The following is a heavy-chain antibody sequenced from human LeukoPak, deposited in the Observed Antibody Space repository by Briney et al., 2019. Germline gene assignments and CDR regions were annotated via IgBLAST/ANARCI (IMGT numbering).Heavy chain of an antibody. V-gene: IGHV3-23*01. D-gene: IGHD3-16*01. Sequence: GGSLRLSCAASGFTFSSYAMSWVRQAPGKGLEWVSIISGTGTSTYCADSVKGRFTISRDNSKNTLYLQMNSLRADDTAVYFCAKESTGGHYYFDYWGQGTLVTVSS. CDR3: AKESTGGHYYFDY. J-gene: IGHJ4*02. CDR2: ISGTGTST. CDR1: GFTFSSYA.